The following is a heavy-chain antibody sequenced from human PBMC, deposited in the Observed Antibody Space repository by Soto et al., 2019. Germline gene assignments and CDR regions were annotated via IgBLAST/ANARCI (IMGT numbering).Heavy chain of an antibody. V-gene: IGHV3-53*01. CDR3: AKDLYVQPPSGWFDP. D-gene: IGHD1-26*01. CDR2: IYSSGST. CDR1: GFTVSNNY. J-gene: IGHJ5*02. Sequence: GGSLRLSCAASGFTVSNNYMSWVRQAPGKGLEWASIIYSSGSTYYADSVKGRFTISRDNSKSTLYLQMMSLRAEDTAVYYCAKDLYVQPPSGWFDPWGQGTVVTVSS.